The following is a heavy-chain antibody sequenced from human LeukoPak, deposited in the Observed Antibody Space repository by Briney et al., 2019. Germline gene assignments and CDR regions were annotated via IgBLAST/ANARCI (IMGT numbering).Heavy chain of an antibody. D-gene: IGHD3-9*01. Sequence: PSQTLSLTCTVSGGSISSYYWSWIRQPPGKGLEWIGYIYYSGSTNYNPSLKSRVTISVDTSKNQFSLKLSSVTAADTAVYYCARDPARYYDILTGDYYYYGMDVWGQGTTVTVSS. CDR3: ARDPARYYDILTGDYYYYGMDV. CDR1: GGSISSYY. CDR2: IYYSGST. J-gene: IGHJ6*02. V-gene: IGHV4-59*01.